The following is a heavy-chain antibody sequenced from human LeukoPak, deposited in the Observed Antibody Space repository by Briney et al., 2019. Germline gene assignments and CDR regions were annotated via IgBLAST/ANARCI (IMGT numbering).Heavy chain of an antibody. CDR1: GGSIGSYY. J-gene: IGHJ3*02. Sequence: SETLSLTCAVSGGSIGSYYWSWIRQPPGKGLEWIGYIYYSGSTNYNPSLKSRLTISVDTSKNQFSLKLSSVTAADTAVYYCASSPGGTGAFDIWGQGTMVTVSS. D-gene: IGHD1-1*01. CDR2: IYYSGST. V-gene: IGHV4-59*01. CDR3: ASSPGGTGAFDI.